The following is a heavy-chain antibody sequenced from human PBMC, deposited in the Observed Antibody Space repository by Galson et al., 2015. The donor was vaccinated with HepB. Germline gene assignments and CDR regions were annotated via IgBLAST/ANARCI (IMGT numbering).Heavy chain of an antibody. CDR2: IYYSGST. V-gene: IGHV4-39*07. Sequence: LSLTCTVSGGSIRSSSYYWGWIRQPPGKGLEWIGSIYYSGSTYYNPSLKSRVTISVDTSKNQFSLKLSSVTAADTAVYYCASRIREDLDYWGQGTLVTVSS. CDR3: ASRIREDLDY. CDR1: GGSIRSSSYY. D-gene: IGHD3-10*01. J-gene: IGHJ4*02.